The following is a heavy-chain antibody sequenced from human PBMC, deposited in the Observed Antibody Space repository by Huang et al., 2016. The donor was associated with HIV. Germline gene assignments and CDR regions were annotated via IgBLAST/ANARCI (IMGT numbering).Heavy chain of an antibody. Sequence: QVQLVQSGAEVKKPGSSVKVSCRASGGTFSSCGISWVRQAPGQGLEWMGGSIPIFGTPNYAQKFQGRVTSTADESTSTAYMELSSLRSEDTAVYYCARWEAAADNNWFDPWGQGTLVTVSS. CDR2: SIPIFGTP. V-gene: IGHV1-69*01. CDR1: GGTFSSCG. J-gene: IGHJ5*02. CDR3: ARWEAAADNNWFDP. D-gene: IGHD6-13*01.